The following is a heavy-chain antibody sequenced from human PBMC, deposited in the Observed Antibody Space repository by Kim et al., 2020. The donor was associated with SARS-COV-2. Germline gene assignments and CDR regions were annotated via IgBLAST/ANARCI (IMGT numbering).Heavy chain of an antibody. CDR3: ARSSGWYLDY. D-gene: IGHD6-19*01. V-gene: IGHV4-4*09. J-gene: IGHJ4*02. CDR2: ST. Sequence: STNFNPTLKSRVTISLYTSKNHVSLKLSSVTAADTAVYYCARSSGWYLDYWGQRTLVTVSS.